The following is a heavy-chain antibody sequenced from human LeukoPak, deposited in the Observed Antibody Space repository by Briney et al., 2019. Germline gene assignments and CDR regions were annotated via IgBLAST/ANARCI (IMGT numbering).Heavy chain of an antibody. CDR1: GFTFSSFA. Sequence: GGSLRLSCAASGFTFSSFAMNWVRLAPGKGLEWVSSISSSSSYIYYADSVKGRFTISRDNAKNSLYLQMNSLRAEDTAVYYCARDESLGYWGQGTLVTVSS. CDR3: ARDESLGY. CDR2: ISSSSSYI. V-gene: IGHV3-21*01. J-gene: IGHJ4*02.